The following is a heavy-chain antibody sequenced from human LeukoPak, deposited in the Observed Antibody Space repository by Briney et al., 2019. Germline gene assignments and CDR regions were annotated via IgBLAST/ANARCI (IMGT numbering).Heavy chain of an antibody. J-gene: IGHJ4*02. Sequence: GASVKVSCKVSGYTLTELSMHWVRQAPGKGLEWMGGFDPEDGETIYAQKFQGRVTMTKDTSTDTAYMELSSLRSEDTAVYYCATEGIAVAGTPPPPFDYWGQGTLVTVSS. D-gene: IGHD6-19*01. CDR2: FDPEDGET. CDR1: GYTLTELS. CDR3: ATEGIAVAGTPPPPFDY. V-gene: IGHV1-24*01.